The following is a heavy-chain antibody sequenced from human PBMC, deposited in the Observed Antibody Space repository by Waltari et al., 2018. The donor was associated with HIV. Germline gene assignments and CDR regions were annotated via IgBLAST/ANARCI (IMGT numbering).Heavy chain of an antibody. J-gene: IGHJ6*02. V-gene: IGHV1-24*01. Sequence: QVQLVQSGAEVKKPGASVKVSCTVSGYILTELSIHWVRQAPGEGLEWMGGFDPEDRETIYAHKFRGRVTMTEDTSTDTTYMELSSLRSEDTAAYYCATTRQWLVHSGLDVWGQGTTVTVSS. CDR3: ATTRQWLVHSGLDV. D-gene: IGHD6-19*01. CDR1: GYILTELS. CDR2: FDPEDRET.